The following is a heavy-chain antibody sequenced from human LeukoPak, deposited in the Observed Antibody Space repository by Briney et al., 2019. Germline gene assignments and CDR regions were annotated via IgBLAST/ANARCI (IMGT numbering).Heavy chain of an antibody. Sequence: ASVTVSFKASGYTFTGYYMHWVRQPPGQGLEWMGWINPNSGGTNYAQKFQGRVTMTRDTSISTAYMELSRLRSDDTAVYYCARFTAAGDYYYCYMDVWGKGTTVTVSS. D-gene: IGHD6-13*01. J-gene: IGHJ6*03. CDR2: INPNSGGT. CDR1: GYTFTGYY. V-gene: IGHV1-2*02. CDR3: ARFTAAGDYYYCYMDV.